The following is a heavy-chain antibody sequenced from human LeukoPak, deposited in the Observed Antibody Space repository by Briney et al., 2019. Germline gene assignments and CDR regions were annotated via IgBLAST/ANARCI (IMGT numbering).Heavy chain of an antibody. CDR3: AKESMTTVTTFDY. V-gene: IGHV3-30*02. D-gene: IGHD4-17*01. J-gene: IGHJ4*02. Sequence: GGSLRLSCAASGFTFSSYGMHWVRQAPGKGLEWVAFIRYDGSNKYYADSVKGRFTISRDNSKNTLYLQMDSLSAEDTAVYYCAKESMTTVTTFDYWGQGTLVTVSS. CDR2: IRYDGSNK. CDR1: GFTFSSYG.